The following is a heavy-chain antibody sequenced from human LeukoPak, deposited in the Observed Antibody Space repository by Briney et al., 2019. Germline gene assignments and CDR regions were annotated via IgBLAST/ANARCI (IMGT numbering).Heavy chain of an antibody. CDR3: ARDRAQSSGSYYLLNAFDI. J-gene: IGHJ3*02. Sequence: PGGSLRLSCAASGFTFSSYSMNWVRQAPGRGLEWVSSISSSSSYIYYADSVRGRFTISRDNAKNSLYLRMNSLRAEDTAVYYCARDRAQSSGSYYLLNAFDIWGRGTMVTVSS. D-gene: IGHD1-26*01. CDR1: GFTFSSYS. CDR2: ISSSSSYI. V-gene: IGHV3-21*01.